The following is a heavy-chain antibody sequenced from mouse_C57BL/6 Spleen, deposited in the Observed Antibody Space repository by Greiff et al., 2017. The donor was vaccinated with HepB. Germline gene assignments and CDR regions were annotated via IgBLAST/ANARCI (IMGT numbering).Heavy chain of an antibody. Sequence: QVQLQQPGAELVRPGSSVKLSCKASGYTFTSYWMHWVKQRPIQGLEWIGNIDPSDSETNYNQKFKDKATLTVDKSSSTAYMQLSSLTSEDSAVYYCARELLYYFDYWGQGTTLTVSS. D-gene: IGHD1-3*01. V-gene: IGHV1-52*01. CDR2: IDPSDSET. CDR1: GYTFTSYW. J-gene: IGHJ2*01. CDR3: ARELLYYFDY.